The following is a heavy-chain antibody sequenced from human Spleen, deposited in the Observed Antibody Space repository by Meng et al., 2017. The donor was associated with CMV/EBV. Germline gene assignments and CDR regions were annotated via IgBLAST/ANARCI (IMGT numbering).Heavy chain of an antibody. V-gene: IGHV1-8*01. D-gene: IGHD3-3*01. CDR2: MNPNSGNT. CDR3: ARGPLGPWGGEWLWVTNWFDP. J-gene: IGHJ5*02. Sequence: YDIDWVRQATGQELEWMGWMNPNSGNTGCAQKFQGRVTMTRNTSMSTAYMELSSLRSEDTAVYYCARGPLGPWGGEWLWVTNWFDPWGQGTLVTVSS. CDR1: YD.